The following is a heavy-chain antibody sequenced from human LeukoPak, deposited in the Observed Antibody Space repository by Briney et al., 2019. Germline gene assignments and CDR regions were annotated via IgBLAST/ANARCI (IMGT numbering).Heavy chain of an antibody. Sequence: GGSLRLSCAASGFIFSNTWMSWVRPAPGKGLEWVANIKGDGSEKYYVDSVKGRFTISRDNTRNYLYLQMNSLRADDSATYYCTRDDFSGSYCDWGQGTLVTVSS. V-gene: IGHV3-7*01. D-gene: IGHD1-26*01. CDR3: TRDDFSGSYCD. CDR2: IKGDGSEK. J-gene: IGHJ4*02. CDR1: GFIFSNTW.